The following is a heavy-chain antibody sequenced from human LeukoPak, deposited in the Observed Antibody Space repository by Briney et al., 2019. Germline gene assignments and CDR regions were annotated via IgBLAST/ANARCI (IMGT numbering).Heavy chain of an antibody. CDR1: GFTFSSYG. CDR2: IRYDGSNK. V-gene: IGHV3-30*02. D-gene: IGHD1-26*01. J-gene: IGHJ4*02. Sequence: PGGSLRLSCAATGFTFSSYGMHWVRQAPGKGLEWVAFIRYDGSNKNYADSAKGRFTISRDNSKNTLYLQMNSLRGEDTAVYHCAKDQRYLGDYWGQGTLVTVSS. CDR3: AKDQRYLGDY.